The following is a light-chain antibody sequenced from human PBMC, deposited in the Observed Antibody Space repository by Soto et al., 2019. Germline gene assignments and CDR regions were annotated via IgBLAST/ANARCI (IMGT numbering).Light chain of an antibody. V-gene: IGKV2-30*01. J-gene: IGKJ2*01. Sequence: DVVVTQSPLSLPVTLGQPASISCRSSQSLVYSDGHTYLNWFQQRPGQSPRRLIYKVSNRDSGVPDRFSGSWSGTDFALKISRVEAEDVGVYYCMQGTHWPPLYTFGQGTKLEIK. CDR3: MQGTHWPPLYT. CDR1: QSLVYSDGHTY. CDR2: KVS.